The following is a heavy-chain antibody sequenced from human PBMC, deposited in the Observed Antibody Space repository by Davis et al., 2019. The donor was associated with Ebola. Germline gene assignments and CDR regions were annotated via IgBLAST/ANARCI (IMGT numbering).Heavy chain of an antibody. Sequence: GGSLRLSCAASGFTFSSYAMHWVRQAPGKGLEWVAVISYDGSNKYYADSVKGRCTISRYNSKNTLYLQMNSLRAEDTAVYYCAGHHNWFDPWGQGTLVTVSS. CDR3: AGHHNWFDP. J-gene: IGHJ5*02. V-gene: IGHV3-30-3*01. CDR1: GFTFSSYA. CDR2: ISYDGSNK.